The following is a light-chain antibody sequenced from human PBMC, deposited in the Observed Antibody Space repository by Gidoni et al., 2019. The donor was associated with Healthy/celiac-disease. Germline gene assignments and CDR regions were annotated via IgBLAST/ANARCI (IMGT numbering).Light chain of an antibody. Sequence: EIVLTQSPATLSLSPGERATLSCRASQSVSSYLAWYQQKPGQAPRLLIYDASNRATGIPARFSGSGSGTDFTLTISSLEPEDFAGYYCQQRSNWQTFXQXTKVEIK. V-gene: IGKV3-11*01. CDR3: QQRSNWQT. CDR1: QSVSSY. J-gene: IGKJ1*01. CDR2: DAS.